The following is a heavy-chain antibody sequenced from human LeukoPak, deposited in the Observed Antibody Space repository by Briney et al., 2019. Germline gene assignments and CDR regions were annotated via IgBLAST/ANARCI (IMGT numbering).Heavy chain of an antibody. CDR1: GFTLSDYY. J-gene: IGHJ6*02. D-gene: IGHD3-22*01. Sequence: GGSLRLSCAASGFTLSDYYMNWVRQAPGKGLEWVSYISSTSSTMYYADSVKGRFTISRDNSKNTLYLQMNSLRAEDTAVYYCAKALGYDSSGYYSIHYYYGMDVWGQGTTVTVSS. CDR3: AKALGYDSSGYYSIHYYYGMDV. V-gene: IGHV3-48*01. CDR2: ISSTSSTM.